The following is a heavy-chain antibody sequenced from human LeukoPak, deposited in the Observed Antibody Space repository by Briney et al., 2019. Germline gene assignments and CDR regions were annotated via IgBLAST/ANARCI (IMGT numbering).Heavy chain of an antibody. J-gene: IGHJ4*02. D-gene: IGHD6-25*01. CDR2: VNHSGSA. Sequence: SETLSLTCTVSGGSISSGDYYWSWVRQPPGKGLEWIGEVNHSGSANYNPSLKSRVTISVDKSKNQFSLKLTSVTAADTAVYYCARVYSSESFDYWGQGTLVTVSS. V-gene: IGHV4-4*02. CDR3: ARVYSSESFDY. CDR1: GGSISSGDYY.